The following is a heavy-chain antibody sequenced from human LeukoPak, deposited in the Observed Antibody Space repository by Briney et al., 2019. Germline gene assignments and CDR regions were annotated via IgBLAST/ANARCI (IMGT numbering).Heavy chain of an antibody. CDR3: VEGQPGGTQLPSWAPYYFDY. V-gene: IGHV3-30*18. CDR2: ISYDGSNK. CDR1: GFTFSNNG. Sequence: GGSLRLSCAASGFTFSNNGIHWVRQAPGKGLEWVAVISYDGSNKYYADSVKGRFTISRDNSKNTLYLQMNSLRAEDTAVYYCVEGQPGGTQLPSWAPYYFDYWGQGTLVTVSS. D-gene: IGHD5-18*01. J-gene: IGHJ4*02.